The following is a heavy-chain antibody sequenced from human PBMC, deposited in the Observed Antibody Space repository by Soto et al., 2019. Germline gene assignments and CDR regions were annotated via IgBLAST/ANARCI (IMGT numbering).Heavy chain of an antibody. Sequence: PSETLSLTCTVSGGSISVYYWSWIRQPAGKGLEWIGRIYAGGSTNYNPSNYSPSLKSRLTMSGDTSKNQFSLKLSSVTAADTGVYYCARHQAHYYAMDVWGQGTTVTVSS. CDR2: IYAGGST. V-gene: IGHV4-4*07. CDR3: ARHQAHYYAMDV. CDR1: GGSISVYY. J-gene: IGHJ6*02.